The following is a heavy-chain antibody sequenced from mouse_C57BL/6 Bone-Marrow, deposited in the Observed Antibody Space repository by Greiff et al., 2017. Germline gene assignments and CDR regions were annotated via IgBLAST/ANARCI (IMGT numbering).Heavy chain of an antibody. V-gene: IGHV1-76*01. CDR3: ATRWLLRYYYAMDY. CDR2: IYPGSGNT. Sequence: QVQLQQSGAELVRPGASVKLSCKASGYTFTDYYINWVKQRPGQGLEWIARIYPGSGNTYYNEKFKGKATLTAEKSSSTAYMQLSSLTSEDSAVYFCATRWLLRYYYAMDYWGQGTSVTVSS. CDR1: GYTFTDYY. D-gene: IGHD2-3*01. J-gene: IGHJ4*01.